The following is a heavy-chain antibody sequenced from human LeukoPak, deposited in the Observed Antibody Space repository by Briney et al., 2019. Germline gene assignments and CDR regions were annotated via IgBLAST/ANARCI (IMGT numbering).Heavy chain of an antibody. V-gene: IGHV1-3*01. CDR1: GYTFTSYA. Sequence: ASVKVSCKASGYTFTSYAMHWVRQAPGQRLEWMGWINAGNGNTKYSQKFQGRVTITRDTSASTAYMELSSLRSEDTAVYYCARDEGGDYDILTGYCDYWGQGTLVTVSS. D-gene: IGHD3-9*01. CDR2: INAGNGNT. J-gene: IGHJ4*02. CDR3: ARDEGGDYDILTGYCDY.